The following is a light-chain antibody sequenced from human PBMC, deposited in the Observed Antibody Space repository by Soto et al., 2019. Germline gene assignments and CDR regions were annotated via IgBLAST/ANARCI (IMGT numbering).Light chain of an antibody. CDR2: DNN. CDR1: VSNIGNNF. J-gene: IGLJ2*01. CDR3: ATWDHSLSIVL. Sequence: QSVLTQPPSVSAAPGQRVTISCSGGVSNIGNNFVSWYQHLPGTAPKLLIYDNNKRPSGISDRFSGSKSGTSATLDITGLQTGDEADYYCATWDHSLSIVLIGGGTKVTVL. V-gene: IGLV1-51*01.